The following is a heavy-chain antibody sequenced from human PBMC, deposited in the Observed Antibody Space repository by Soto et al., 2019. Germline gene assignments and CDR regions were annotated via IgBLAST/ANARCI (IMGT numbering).Heavy chain of an antibody. CDR1: GATFSSYA. V-gene: IGHV1-69*14. CDR3: VRVVAIPGYTGN. Sequence: QVQSVQSGAEVRQPASSVKVSCKTSGATFSSYAITWVRQAPGQGLEWMGGIVPTVDTSTYAQKFQGRVTITADKFTNTFYMELSSLRSDDTAVYYCVRVVAIPGYTGNWCPGTLVTDSS. J-gene: IGHJ4*02. D-gene: IGHD5-12*01. CDR2: IVPTVDTS.